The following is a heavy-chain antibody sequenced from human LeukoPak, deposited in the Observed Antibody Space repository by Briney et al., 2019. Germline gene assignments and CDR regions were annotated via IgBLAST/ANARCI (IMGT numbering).Heavy chain of an antibody. CDR1: GYTFTGYY. J-gene: IGHJ4*02. D-gene: IGHD3-22*01. V-gene: IGHV1-2*02. CDR2: INPNSGGT. CDR3: ARALYDSSGYYYADY. Sequence: ASVKVSCKASGYTFTGYYMHWVRQAPGQGLEWMGWINPNSGGTNYAQKFQGRVTMTRDTSISTAYMELSRLRSDDTAVYYCARALYDSSGYYYADYWGQGTLVTVSS.